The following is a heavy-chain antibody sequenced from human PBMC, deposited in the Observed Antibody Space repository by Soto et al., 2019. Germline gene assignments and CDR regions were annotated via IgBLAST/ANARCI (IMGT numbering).Heavy chain of an antibody. CDR3: TRRPTQNSYYAMDV. D-gene: IGHD1-7*01. Sequence: EVQLVESGGGLVQPGGSLKLSCAASGFTFSGSAMHWVRQASGKGLEWVGHVRSKADSYASGYAASVKGRFTISRDDSKNTAYLQMNSLKTEDTAVYYCTRRPTQNSYYAMDVWGPGATVTVSS. J-gene: IGHJ6*02. CDR2: VRSKADSYAS. V-gene: IGHV3-73*02. CDR1: GFTFSGSA.